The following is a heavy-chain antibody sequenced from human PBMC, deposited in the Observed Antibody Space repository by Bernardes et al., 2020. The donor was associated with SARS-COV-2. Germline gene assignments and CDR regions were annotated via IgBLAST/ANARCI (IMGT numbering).Heavy chain of an antibody. CDR3: ARHYTTRSGYDLYYFDY. J-gene: IGHJ4*02. D-gene: IGHD5-12*01. CDR1: GYSLTSYW. Sequence: GGSLNTPRKGSGYSLTSYWIGWVRPMPGKGLEWMGIIYPGDSDTRYSPSFQGQVTISADKSISTAYLQWSSLKASDTAMYYCARHYTTRSGYDLYYFDYWGQGTLVTVSS. CDR2: IYPGDSDT. V-gene: IGHV5-51*01.